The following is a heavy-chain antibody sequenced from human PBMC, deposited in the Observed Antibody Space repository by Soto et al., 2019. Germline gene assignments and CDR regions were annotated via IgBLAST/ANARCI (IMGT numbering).Heavy chain of an antibody. D-gene: IGHD6-13*01. V-gene: IGHV3-53*04. J-gene: IGHJ3*02. CDR2: IYSGGST. CDR3: ARSSIAAVRSRWVLFYI. CDR1: GFTVSSNY. Sequence: LRLSCAASGFTVSSNYMSLVRQAPGKGLEWVSVIYSGGSTYYADSVKGRFTISRHNSKNTLYLQMNSLRAEDTAVYYCARSSIAAVRSRWVLFYIWGQGTMVTVSS.